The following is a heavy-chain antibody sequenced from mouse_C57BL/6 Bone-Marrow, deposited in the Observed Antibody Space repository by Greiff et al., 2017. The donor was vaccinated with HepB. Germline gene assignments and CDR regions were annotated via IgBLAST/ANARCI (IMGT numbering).Heavy chain of an antibody. CDR2: IRLKSDNYAT. CDR3: TDGNYGWYFDV. CDR1: GFTFSNYW. Sequence: EVMLVESGGGLVQPGGSMKLSCVASGFTFSNYWMNWVRQSPEKGLEWVAQIRLKSDNYATHYAESVKGRFTISRDDSKSSVYLQMNNLRAEDTGIYYCTDGNYGWYFDVWGTGTTVTVSS. D-gene: IGHD2-1*01. J-gene: IGHJ1*03. V-gene: IGHV6-3*01.